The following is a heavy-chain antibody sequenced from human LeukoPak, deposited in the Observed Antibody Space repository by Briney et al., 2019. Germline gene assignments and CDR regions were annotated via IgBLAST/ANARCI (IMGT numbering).Heavy chain of an antibody. D-gene: IGHD4/OR15-4a*01. V-gene: IGHV4-59*01. CDR2: IYYSGST. CDR1: GGSISSYY. CDR3: ARESGLRDFDY. Sequence: SETLSLTCTVSGGSISSYYWSWIRQPPGKGLEWIGYIYYSGSTNYNPSPKSRVTISVDTSKNQFSLKLSSVTAADTAVYYCARESGLRDFDYWGQGTLVTVSS. J-gene: IGHJ4*02.